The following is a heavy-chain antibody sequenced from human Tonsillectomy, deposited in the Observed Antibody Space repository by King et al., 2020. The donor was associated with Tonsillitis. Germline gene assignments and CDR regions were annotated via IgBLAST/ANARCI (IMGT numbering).Heavy chain of an antibody. CDR1: GFTFSSYA. CDR2: ISYDGSNK. V-gene: IGHV3-30*04. J-gene: IGHJ4*02. Sequence: QLVQSGGGVVQPGRSLRLSCAASGFTFSSYAMHWVRQAPGKGLEWVAVISYDGSNKYYADSVRGRFTISRDNSKNTLYLQMNSLRAEDTAVYYCARDLNNGYKSRFFDYWGQGTLVTVSS. CDR3: ARDLNNGYKSRFFDY. D-gene: IGHD5-24*01.